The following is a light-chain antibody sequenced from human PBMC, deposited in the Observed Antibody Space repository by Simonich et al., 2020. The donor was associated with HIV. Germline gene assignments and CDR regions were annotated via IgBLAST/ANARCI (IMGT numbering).Light chain of an antibody. Sequence: DIVMTQSPDSLAVSLGERATINCKSSQIVLYNSNNKNYLAWYQQRPGQPPKLLIYGASTRESGVPDRFSGSGSGTDFTLTISSLQAEDVAVYYCQQYYSTPLSFGGGTKVEIK. CDR2: GAS. J-gene: IGKJ4*01. V-gene: IGKV4-1*01. CDR3: QQYYSTPLS. CDR1: QIVLYNSNNKNY.